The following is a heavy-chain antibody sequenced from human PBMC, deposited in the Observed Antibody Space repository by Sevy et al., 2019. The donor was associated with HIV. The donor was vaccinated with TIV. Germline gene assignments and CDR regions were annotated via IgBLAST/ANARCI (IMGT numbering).Heavy chain of an antibody. CDR2: IKEDGTEI. CDR3: ARGGYYGYSGLDF. D-gene: IGHD3-10*01. J-gene: IGHJ4*02. Sequence: GESLKISCAASGFTTGFTFSDYWMARVRQAPGKGLEWVANIKEDGTEIYYLDSLKGRFTISRDNAKNLLYLQMNSLRAEDTAVYYCARGGYYGYSGLDFWGQGTLVTVSS. V-gene: IGHV3-7*01. CDR1: GFTTGFTFSDYW.